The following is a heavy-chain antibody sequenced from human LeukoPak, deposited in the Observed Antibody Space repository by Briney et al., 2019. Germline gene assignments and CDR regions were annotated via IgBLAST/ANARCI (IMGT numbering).Heavy chain of an antibody. D-gene: IGHD6-19*01. Sequence: ASVKVSCKASGYTFTSYDINWVRQATGQGLEWMGWMNPNSGNTGYAQKFQGRVTMTRDTSINTAYMELSRLRSDDTAVYYCARDEADRSGWYDYWGQGTLVTVST. J-gene: IGHJ4*02. CDR2: MNPNSGNT. CDR1: GYTFTSYD. CDR3: ARDEADRSGWYDY. V-gene: IGHV1-8*02.